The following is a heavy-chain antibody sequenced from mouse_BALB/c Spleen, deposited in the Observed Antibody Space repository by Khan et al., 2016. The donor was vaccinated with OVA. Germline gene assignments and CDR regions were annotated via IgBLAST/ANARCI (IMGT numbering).Heavy chain of an antibody. D-gene: IGHD2-1*01. V-gene: IGHV1S132*01. CDR1: GYTFTSYW. Sequence: QVQLQQSGAELVKPGASVKLSCKTSGYTFTSYWIQWVKQRPGQGLGWIGQIFPGTGTTYYNENFKGKATLTVDTSSNTAYMQFSSLTSEDSAVYCCASGYFGNYEFACWGQGTLVTVSP. CDR2: IFPGTGTT. CDR3: ASGYFGNYEFAC. J-gene: IGHJ3*01.